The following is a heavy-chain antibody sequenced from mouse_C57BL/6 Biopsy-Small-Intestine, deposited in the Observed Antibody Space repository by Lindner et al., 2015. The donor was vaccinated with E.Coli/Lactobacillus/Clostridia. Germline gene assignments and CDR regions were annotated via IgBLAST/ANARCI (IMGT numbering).Heavy chain of an antibody. CDR3: ARDAMSVDGTPSVGFFDP. D-gene: IGHD1-1*02. J-gene: IGHJ4*01. CDR1: GFTFSSYA. Sequence: SVKVSCKASGFTFSSYAIHWVRQAPGQRLEWMGWLTPGSGNTKYSQTFQDRVTITWDTSATTTYMELSSLRSEDTAIYFCARDAMSVDGTPSVGFFDPWDQGTLVTVSS. V-gene: IGHV1-84*02. CDR2: LTPGSGNT.